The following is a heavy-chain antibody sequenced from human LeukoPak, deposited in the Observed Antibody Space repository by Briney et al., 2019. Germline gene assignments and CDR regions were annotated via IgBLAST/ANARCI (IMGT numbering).Heavy chain of an antibody. CDR2: IYNSGST. CDR3: ARLIGVADKHGMDV. J-gene: IGHJ6*02. V-gene: IGHV4-61*01. CDR1: GGSVRRGNYY. D-gene: IGHD6-19*01. Sequence: SETLSLTCTVSGGSVRRGNYYWNWIRQPPGKGLEWIGFIYNSGSTNYNPSLKSRVTISVDTSKNQFSLKLGSVTAADTAVYYCARLIGVADKHGMDVWGQGTTVTVSS.